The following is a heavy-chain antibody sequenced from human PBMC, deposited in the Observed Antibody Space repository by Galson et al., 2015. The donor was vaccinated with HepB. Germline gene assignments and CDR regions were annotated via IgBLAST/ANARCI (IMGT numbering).Heavy chain of an antibody. CDR1: GFSLTTTGVS. CDR3: ARSYISGNNWLYHYGMDV. J-gene: IGHJ6*02. Sequence: PALVKPTQTLTLTCTLSGFSLTTTGVSVSWIRQSPGKALEWLARIDWDGDEYYNVSLKTRLTISKDTSKNQVVLTMTNMDPVDTATYYCARSYISGNNWLYHYGMDVWGRGTAVTVSS. D-gene: IGHD3-10*01. CDR2: IDWDGDE. V-gene: IGHV2-70*11.